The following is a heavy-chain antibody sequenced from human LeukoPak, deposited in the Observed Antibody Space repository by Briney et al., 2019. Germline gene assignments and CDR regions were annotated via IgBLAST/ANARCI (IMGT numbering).Heavy chain of an antibody. Sequence: GGSLRLSCAASGFTVRNYCMSWVRQAPGKGLEWVAVIYSGGSTYYADSVKGRFTISRDNSMNTLYLQMNSLRAEDSAMYYCAGSTTGMYYYDYWGQGTLVTVSS. CDR2: IYSGGST. J-gene: IGHJ4*02. D-gene: IGHD2/OR15-2a*01. V-gene: IGHV3-53*01. CDR3: AGSTTGMYYYDY. CDR1: GFTVRNYC.